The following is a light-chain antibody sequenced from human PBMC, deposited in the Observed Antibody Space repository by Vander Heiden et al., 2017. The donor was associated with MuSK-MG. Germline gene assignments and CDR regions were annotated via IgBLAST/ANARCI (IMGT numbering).Light chain of an antibody. CDR3: MQGTHWPWT. CDR2: KVS. Sequence: DVVMTQSQPFLPVTLGRPPSFSGTSSQSLVYSDGNNYLNWFQQRPGQAPRRLIYKVSNRDPGVSDRFSGSGSGTDFTLKISRVEAEDVGIYYCMQGTHWPWTFGQGTKVEIK. J-gene: IGKJ1*01. CDR1: QSLVYSDGNNY. V-gene: IGKV2-30*01.